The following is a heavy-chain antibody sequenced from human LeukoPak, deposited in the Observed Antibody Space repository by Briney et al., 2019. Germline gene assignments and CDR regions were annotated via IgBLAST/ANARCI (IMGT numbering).Heavy chain of an antibody. CDR3: ARARGDSPRIYYYMDV. CDR2: IYYIGTA. J-gene: IGHJ6*03. V-gene: IGHV4-30-4*01. Sequence: SETLSLTCSVSGDSISIGDYRWSWIRQSPGKGLEWIGYIYYIGTAYYNPSLRSRVALSADTSKNQFSLKLNSVTVADAAVYFCARARGDSPRIYYYMDVWGKGTTVTVSS. D-gene: IGHD3-16*01. CDR1: GDSISIGDYR.